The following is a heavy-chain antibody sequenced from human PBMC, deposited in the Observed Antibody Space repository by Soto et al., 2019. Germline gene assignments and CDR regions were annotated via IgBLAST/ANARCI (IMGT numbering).Heavy chain of an antibody. J-gene: IGHJ4*02. CDR1: GFTFSAFW. V-gene: IGHV3-74*01. Sequence: HPGGSLRLSCAASGFTFSAFWMHWVRLLPGKGLVWVSRMNGDGSNTAYADSVKGRFSISRDNAKNTLYLQMNGLRVDDTAVYYCVTSYGDPPGWGQGTLVTVSS. CDR3: VTSYGDPPG. CDR2: MNGDGSNT. D-gene: IGHD4-17*01.